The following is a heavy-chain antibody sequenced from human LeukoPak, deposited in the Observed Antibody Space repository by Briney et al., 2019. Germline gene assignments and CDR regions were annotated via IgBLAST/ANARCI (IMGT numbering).Heavy chain of an antibody. CDR2: ISAYNGNT. CDR1: GYTFTSYG. V-gene: IGHV1-18*01. CDR3: ARDWADDFWSGYYLHYYYMDV. J-gene: IGHJ6*03. D-gene: IGHD3-3*01. Sequence: ASVKVSCKASGYTFTSYGISWVRQAPGQGLEWMGWISAYNGNTNYAQKLQGRVTMTTDTSTSTAYMELRSLRSDDTAVYYCARDWADDFWSGYYLHYYYMDVWGKGTTVTVSS.